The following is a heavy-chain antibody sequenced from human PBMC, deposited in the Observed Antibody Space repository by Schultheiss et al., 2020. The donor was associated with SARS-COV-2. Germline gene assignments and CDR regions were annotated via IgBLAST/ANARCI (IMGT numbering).Heavy chain of an antibody. D-gene: IGHD5-24*01. CDR2: IIPIFGTA. CDR1: GGTFSSYA. CDR3: ARGVEMATSDTLDY. Sequence: SVKVSCKASGGTFSSYAISWVRQAPGQGLEWMGGIIPIFGTANYAQKFQGRVTITADESTSTAYMELSSLRSEDTAVYYCARGVEMATSDTLDYWGQGTTVTVSS. J-gene: IGHJ4*03. V-gene: IGHV1-69*13.